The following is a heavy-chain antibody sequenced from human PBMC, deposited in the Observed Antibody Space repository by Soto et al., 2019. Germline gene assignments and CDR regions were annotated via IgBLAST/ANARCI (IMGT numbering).Heavy chain of an antibody. J-gene: IGHJ6*02. V-gene: IGHV3-33*01. CDR3: ASDLVGASDSYGLDV. Sequence: GGSLRLSCAASGFTFSNYGMHWVRQAPGKGLEWVAIIWHDGNNKYYADSVRGRFIISRDNSKNRLYLQMNSLRAEDTAVYYCASDLVGASDSYGLDVWGQVTPVTVSS. D-gene: IGHD1-26*01. CDR2: IWHDGNNK. CDR1: GFTFSNYG.